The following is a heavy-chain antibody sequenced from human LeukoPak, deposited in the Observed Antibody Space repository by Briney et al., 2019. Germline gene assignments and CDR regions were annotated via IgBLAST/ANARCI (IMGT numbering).Heavy chain of an antibody. Sequence: GGSLRLSCAASGFAFSTYWMDWVRQAPGKGLEWVGNINQDGSVKHYVDSVRGRFTISRDNARNSVYLQMSALGVEDTAVYYCTRDIVFWGQGSLVTASS. CDR2: INQDGSVK. V-gene: IGHV3-7*01. CDR1: GFAFSTYW. D-gene: IGHD2-15*01. J-gene: IGHJ4*02. CDR3: TRDIVF.